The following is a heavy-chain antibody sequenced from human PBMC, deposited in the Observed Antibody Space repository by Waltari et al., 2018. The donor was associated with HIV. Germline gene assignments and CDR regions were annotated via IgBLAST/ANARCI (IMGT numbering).Heavy chain of an antibody. V-gene: IGHV3-43D*03. Sequence: EVQLVESGGVVVQPGGSLRLSCAASGFPFDDYAMHWVRQAPGKGLEWVSLISWDGGSTYYADSVKGRFTISRDNSKNSLYLQMNSLRAEDTALYYCAKSGYDFWSGPWAFDIWGQGTM. D-gene: IGHD3-3*01. CDR1: GFPFDDYA. J-gene: IGHJ3*02. CDR2: ISWDGGST. CDR3: AKSGYDFWSGPWAFDI.